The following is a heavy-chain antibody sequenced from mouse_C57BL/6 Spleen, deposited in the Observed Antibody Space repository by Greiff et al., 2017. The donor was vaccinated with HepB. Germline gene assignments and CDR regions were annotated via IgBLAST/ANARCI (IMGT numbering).Heavy chain of an antibody. J-gene: IGHJ3*01. CDR1: GFNIKDYY. CDR3: ARSRTAQAAWRFAY. Sequence: EVQLQQSGAELVKPGASVKLSCTASGFNIKDYYMHWVKQRTEQGLERIGRLDPEAGETKYARKFQGKATITADTSSNTAYLQLSSLTSEDTAGYYDARSRTAQAAWRFAYWGQGALVTVSA. CDR2: LDPEAGET. V-gene: IGHV14-2*01. D-gene: IGHD3-2*02.